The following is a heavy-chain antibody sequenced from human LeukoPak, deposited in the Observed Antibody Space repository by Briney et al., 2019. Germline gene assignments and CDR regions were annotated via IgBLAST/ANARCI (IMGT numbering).Heavy chain of an antibody. D-gene: IGHD1-26*01. CDR2: ISGSGGST. CDR1: GFTFSSYG. J-gene: IGHJ4*02. CDR3: AKQTYSGRRTGSDY. V-gene: IGHV3-23*01. Sequence: GGSLRLSCAASGFTFSSYGMSWVRQAPGKGLEWVSAISGSGGSTYYADSVKGRFTISRDNSKNTLYLQMNSLRAEDTAVYYCAKQTYSGRRTGSDYWGQRTLVTVS.